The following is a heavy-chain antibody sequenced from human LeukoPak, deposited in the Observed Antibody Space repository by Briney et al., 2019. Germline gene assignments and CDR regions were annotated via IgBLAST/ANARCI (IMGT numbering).Heavy chain of an antibody. Sequence: SETLSLTCAVYGVSIGGDDWWTWVRQPPGEGLEWIGEMSHSGKINYNPSLKSRVIISADKSKSQFSLRLTSVTAADTAVYYCARDGKYNDNWAFDYWGQGTLVTVSS. D-gene: IGHD1-1*01. V-gene: IGHV4-4*02. CDR3: ARDGKYNDNWAFDY. J-gene: IGHJ4*02. CDR1: GVSIGGDDW. CDR2: MSHSGKI.